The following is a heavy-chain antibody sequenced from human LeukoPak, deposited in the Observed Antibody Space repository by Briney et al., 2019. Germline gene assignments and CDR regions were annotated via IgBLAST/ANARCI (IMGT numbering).Heavy chain of an antibody. D-gene: IGHD5-12*01. V-gene: IGHV3-30-3*01. Sequence: QSGGSLRLSCAASGFTFSSYTFHRVRQAPAKGLEWVAVQDGNNKYYTDSVKGRFTISRDNSKNTLYLQMNSLRAEDTAVYYCARDDRGYSGYHFDHWGQGTLVTVSS. J-gene: IGHJ4*02. CDR1: GFTFSSYT. CDR3: ARDDRGYSGYHFDH. CDR2: QDGNNK.